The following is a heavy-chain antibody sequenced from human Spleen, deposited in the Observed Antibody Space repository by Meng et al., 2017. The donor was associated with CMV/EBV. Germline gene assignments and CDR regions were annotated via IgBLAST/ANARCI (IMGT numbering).Heavy chain of an antibody. CDR1: GYPFGDYA. J-gene: IGHJ6*02. V-gene: IGHV3-9*01. CDR2: INSNSGSI. D-gene: IGHD2-2*01. Sequence: SLKISCAASGYPFGDYAMHWVRQTPGKGLEWVSSINSNSGSIDYADSVKGRFTISRDNSKNPLYLQMNSLRAEDTAVYYCAKDGLFCSSTSCYYYYYYGMDVWGQGTTVTVSS. CDR3: AKDGLFCSSTSCYYYYYYGMDV.